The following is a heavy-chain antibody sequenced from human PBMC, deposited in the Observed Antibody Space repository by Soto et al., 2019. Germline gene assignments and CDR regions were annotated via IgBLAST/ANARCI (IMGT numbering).Heavy chain of an antibody. J-gene: IGHJ4*02. V-gene: IGHV1-8*01. CDR1: GYTFTSID. CDR2: INPSNGYT. Sequence: ASVKVSCKASGYTFTSIDINWVRQATGQGLEWMGWINPSNGYTGYAQRFRGRITMTRDTSINTAYMELDSLTSEDTAVYYCVRLYDYGPGSWVAWGRGTLVTVSS. CDR3: VRLYDYGPGSWVA. D-gene: IGHD3-10*01.